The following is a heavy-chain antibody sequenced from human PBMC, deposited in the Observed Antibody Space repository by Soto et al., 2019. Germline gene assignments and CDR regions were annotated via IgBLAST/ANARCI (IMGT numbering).Heavy chain of an antibody. Sequence: QVQLVQSGAVVKKPGSSVTVSCKASGGMFSDYTISWVRQAPGQGLEWMGGIIPIFGGPHYAQKFQGRVTITAEKPTGAVYLELRDLTSEDTAVYYWAKKGGGASIDFWRANWFDPWGQGTLVTVSS. J-gene: IGHJ5*02. CDR1: GGMFSDYT. CDR3: AKKGGGASIDFWRANWFDP. CDR2: IIPIFGGP. D-gene: IGHD3-3*01. V-gene: IGHV1-69*06.